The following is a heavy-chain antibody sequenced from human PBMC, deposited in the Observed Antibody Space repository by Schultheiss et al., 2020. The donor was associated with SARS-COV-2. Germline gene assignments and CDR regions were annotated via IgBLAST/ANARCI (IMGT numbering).Heavy chain of an antibody. CDR1: GFTFSDYY. J-gene: IGHJ4*02. CDR2: ISGSGGST. CDR3: ARDFIAARAFDY. D-gene: IGHD6-6*01. Sequence: GGSLRLSCAASGFTFSDYYMSWIRQAPGKGLEWVSAISGSGGSTYYADSVKGRFTISRDNAKNSLYLQMNSLRAEDTAVYYCARDFIAARAFDYWGQGTLVTVSS. V-gene: IGHV3-11*04.